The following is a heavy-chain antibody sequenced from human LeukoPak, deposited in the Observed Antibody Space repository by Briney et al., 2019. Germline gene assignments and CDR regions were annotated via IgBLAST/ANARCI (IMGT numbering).Heavy chain of an antibody. J-gene: IGHJ4*02. D-gene: IGHD2-15*01. V-gene: IGHV4-30-4*01. CDR1: GGSISSGDYY. CDR2: IYYSGST. CDR3: ARGNCSGGSCYYFSPHFDY. Sequence: SETLSLTCTVSGGSISSGDYYWSWIRQPPGKGLEWIGYIYYSGSTYYNPSLKSRVTISVDTSKNQFSLKLSSVTAADTAVYYCARGNCSGGSCYYFSPHFDYWGQGTLVTVSS.